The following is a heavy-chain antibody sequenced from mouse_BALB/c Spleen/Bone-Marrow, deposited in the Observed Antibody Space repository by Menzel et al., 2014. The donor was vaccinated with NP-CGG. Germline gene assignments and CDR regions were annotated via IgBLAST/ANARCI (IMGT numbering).Heavy chain of an antibody. CDR1: GYAFTNYN. J-gene: IGHJ2*01. Sequence: EVQLQQSGPELVKPGASVKVSCTASGYAFTNYNMNWVKQSHGKSLEWIGYIDPYSGGTNYNQKFRGKATLTVDKSSSTAYMHLNSLTSEDAAVYYGSRGVLAYFDYWGQGTTLTVSS. V-gene: IGHV1S135*01. CDR2: IDPYSGGT. CDR3: SRGVLAYFDY. D-gene: IGHD5-1*01.